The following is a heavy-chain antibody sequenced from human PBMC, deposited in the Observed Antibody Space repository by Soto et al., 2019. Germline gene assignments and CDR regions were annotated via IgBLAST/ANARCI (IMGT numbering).Heavy chain of an antibody. V-gene: IGHV1-69*04. CDR3: AKDRNPNIAVAGLFDS. D-gene: IGHD6-19*01. Sequence: ASVKVSCKASGGTFSSYTISWVRQAPGQGLEWMGRINPIIGIANYAQKFQGRVTITGDKSASTVYMEVSSLISEDTAVYYCAKDRNPNIAVAGLFDSWGQGALVTVSS. CDR1: GGTFSSYT. J-gene: IGHJ4*02. CDR2: INPIIGIA.